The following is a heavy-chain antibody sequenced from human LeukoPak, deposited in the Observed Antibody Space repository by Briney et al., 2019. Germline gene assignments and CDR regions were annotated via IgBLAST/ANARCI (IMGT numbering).Heavy chain of an antibody. CDR3: ANTYYAFWSGSF. Sequence: ASVRVSCKASGYPFSAHFLNWVRQAPGQGLEWMGIINPSGGSTSYAQKFQGRVTMTRDTSTSTVYMELSSLRSEDTAVYYCANTYYAFWSGSFWGQGTLVTVSS. J-gene: IGHJ4*02. CDR1: GYPFSAHF. D-gene: IGHD3-3*01. CDR2: INPSGGST. V-gene: IGHV1-46*01.